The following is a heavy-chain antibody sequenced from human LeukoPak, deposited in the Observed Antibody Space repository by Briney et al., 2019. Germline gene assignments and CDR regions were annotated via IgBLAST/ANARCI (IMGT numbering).Heavy chain of an antibody. D-gene: IGHD5-18*01. Sequence: PSETLSLTCTVSGGSIRSSSFYWVWIRQPPGKGLEWIGTVSYSENTYYSPSLKSRITISVDTSQYQISLKLSSVTAADTAVYYCTRQEVGTTMVYWGQGTLVTVSS. CDR1: GGSIRSSSFY. J-gene: IGHJ4*02. V-gene: IGHV4-39*01. CDR3: TRQEVGTTMVY. CDR2: VSYSENT.